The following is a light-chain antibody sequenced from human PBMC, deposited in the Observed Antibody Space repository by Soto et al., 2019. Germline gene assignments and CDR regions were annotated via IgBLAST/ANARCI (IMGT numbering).Light chain of an antibody. CDR3: QHYNSYSEA. V-gene: IGKV1-5*03. Sequence: DIQMTQSPSTLSGSVGDRVTITCRASQTISSWLAWYQQKPGKAPKLLIYKASTLTSGVPSRFSGSGSGTESTLTISSLQTYDFATYYCQHYNSYSEAFGQGTKVELK. CDR1: QTISSW. CDR2: KAS. J-gene: IGKJ1*01.